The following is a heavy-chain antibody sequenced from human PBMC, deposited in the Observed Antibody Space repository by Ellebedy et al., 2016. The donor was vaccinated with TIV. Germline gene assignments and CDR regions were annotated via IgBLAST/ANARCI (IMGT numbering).Heavy chain of an antibody. CDR1: GFTFTNSS. D-gene: IGHD3-16*01. J-gene: IGHJ3*01. Sequence: GESLKISCAASGFTFTNSSMSWVRQTPGKGLEWVSAISGSGGSTYYADSVKGRFTISRDNSKNTLYLQLNSLRAEDAALYYCARTSTMTTFGASDFWGQGTMVTVSS. V-gene: IGHV3-23*01. CDR2: ISGSGGST. CDR3: ARTSTMTTFGASDF.